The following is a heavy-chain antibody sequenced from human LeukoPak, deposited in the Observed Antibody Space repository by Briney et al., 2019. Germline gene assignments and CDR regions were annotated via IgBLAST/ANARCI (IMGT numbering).Heavy chain of an antibody. CDR1: GFTVSSNY. CDR2: IYSGSST. D-gene: IGHD3-22*01. V-gene: IGHV3-53*01. J-gene: IGHJ1*01. CDR3: AKDLDSTGSWPTEYFQH. Sequence: GGSLRLSCAASGFTVSSNYMSWVRQAPGKGLEWVSVIYSGSSTYYADSVKGRFTISRDNSKNTLYLQMNSLRPEDTALYYCAKDLDSTGSWPTEYFQHWGQGTPVTVSS.